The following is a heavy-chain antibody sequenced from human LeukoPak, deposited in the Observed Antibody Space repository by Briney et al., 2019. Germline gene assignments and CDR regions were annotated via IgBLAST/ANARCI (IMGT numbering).Heavy chain of an antibody. J-gene: IGHJ6*03. CDR2: ISGSGGST. D-gene: IGHD3-10*01. CDR3: AKGIYGSGSYYSNYYYNMDV. CDR1: GFTFSSYA. Sequence: PGGSLRLSCAASGFTFSSYAMSWVRQAPGKGLEWVSDISGSGGSTYYADSVKGRFIISRDNSKNTLCLQMNSLRAEDTAVYYCAKGIYGSGSYYSNYYYNMDVWGKGTTVTISS. V-gene: IGHV3-23*01.